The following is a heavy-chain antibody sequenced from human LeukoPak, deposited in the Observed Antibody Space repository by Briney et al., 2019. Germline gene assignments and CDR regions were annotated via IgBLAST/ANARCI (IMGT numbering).Heavy chain of an antibody. V-gene: IGHV1-2*02. CDR3: ARILGYCSSTSCYERNAFDI. CDR1: GYTFTGYY. D-gene: IGHD2-2*01. Sequence: ASVKVSCKASGYTFTGYYMHWVRQAPGQGLEWMGWINPNSGGTNYAQKFQGRVTMTRDTSISTAYMELSRLRSDDTAVYFCARILGYCSSTSCYERNAFDIWGQGTMVTVSS. J-gene: IGHJ3*02. CDR2: INPNSGGT.